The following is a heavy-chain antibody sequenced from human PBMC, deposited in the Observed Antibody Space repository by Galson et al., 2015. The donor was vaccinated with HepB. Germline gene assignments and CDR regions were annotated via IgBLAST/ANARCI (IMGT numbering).Heavy chain of an antibody. CDR3: ARESGYDLLTGYTYFFDY. D-gene: IGHD3-9*01. CDR2: ISAYNGNT. CDR1: GYTFTSYG. Sequence: QSGAEVKKPGASVKVSCKASGYTFTSYGVTWVRQAPGQGLEWMGSISAYNGNTNYAQKLQGRVTMTTDTSTSTASMELRSLRSDDTALYYCARESGYDLLTGYTYFFDYWGQGTLVTVSS. V-gene: IGHV1-18*04. J-gene: IGHJ4*02.